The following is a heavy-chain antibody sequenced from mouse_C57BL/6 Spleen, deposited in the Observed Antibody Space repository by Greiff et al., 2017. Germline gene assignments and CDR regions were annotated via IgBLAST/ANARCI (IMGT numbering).Heavy chain of an antibody. CDR2: IDPSDSYT. Sequence: VQLQQPGAELVMPGASVKLSCKASGYTFTSYWMHWVKQRPGQGLEWIGEIDPSDSYTNYNQKFKGKSTWTVDKSSSTAYMQLSSLTSEDSAVYYCARSPYGSSYGFAYWGQGTLVTVSA. CDR1: GYTFTSYW. D-gene: IGHD1-1*01. CDR3: ARSPYGSSYGFAY. V-gene: IGHV1-69*01. J-gene: IGHJ3*01.